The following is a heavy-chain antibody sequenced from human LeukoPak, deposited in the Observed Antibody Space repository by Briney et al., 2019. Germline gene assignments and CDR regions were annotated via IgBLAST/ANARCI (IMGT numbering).Heavy chain of an antibody. V-gene: IGHV3-23*01. CDR3: AKKMPGNGDRLDY. Sequence: GGSLRLSCAASGFTFSSYAMSWVRQAPGKGLEWVSAISGSGGSTYYADSVKGRFTISRDNSKNTLYLQMDSLKEEDTAVYYCAKKMPGNGDRLDYWGQGTLLTVSS. CDR1: GFTFSSYA. CDR2: ISGSGGST. J-gene: IGHJ4*02. D-gene: IGHD2-8*01.